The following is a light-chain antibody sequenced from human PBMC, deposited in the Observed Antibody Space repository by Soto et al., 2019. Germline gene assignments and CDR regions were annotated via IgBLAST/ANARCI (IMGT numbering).Light chain of an antibody. CDR2: GAS. J-gene: IGKJ1*01. Sequence: EIVMTQSPATLSVSPGERATFSCRASQSVGTNLAWYRQKSGQAPSLLIYGASARAPGIPARFSGSGSGTEFTLTISSLQSEDVAVYYCQQYDNRRTFGQGTKVEVK. CDR3: QQYDNRRT. CDR1: QSVGTN. V-gene: IGKV3-15*01.